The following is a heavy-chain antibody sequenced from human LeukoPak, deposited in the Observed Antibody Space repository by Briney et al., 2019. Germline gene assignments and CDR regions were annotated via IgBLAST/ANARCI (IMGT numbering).Heavy chain of an antibody. J-gene: IGHJ6*02. D-gene: IGHD3-9*01. CDR3: ARVSETGYTPYYYGMDV. Sequence: GASVKVSCKASGYTLTSYGISWVRQAPGQGLEWMGWISAYNGNTNYAQKLQGRVTMTTDTSTSTAYMELRSLRSDDTAVYYCARVSETGYTPYYYGMDVWGQGTTVTVSS. V-gene: IGHV1-18*01. CDR2: ISAYNGNT. CDR1: GYTLTSYG.